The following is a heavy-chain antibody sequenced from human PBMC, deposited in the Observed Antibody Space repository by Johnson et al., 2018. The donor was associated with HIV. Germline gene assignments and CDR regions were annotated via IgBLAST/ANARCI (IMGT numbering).Heavy chain of an antibody. CDR2: ISGSGGST. J-gene: IGHJ3*02. V-gene: IGHV3-23*04. Sequence: VQLVESGGGFVQPGRSLRLSCAASGFTFDDYAMHWVRQAPGKGLEWVSGISGSGGSTYYADSVKGRFTISTDTSKNPLYLQMNALRAEDTAVYYCAISIPRPGWGDAFDIWGQGTMVTVSS. CDR3: AISIPRPGWGDAFDI. D-gene: IGHD3-16*01. CDR1: GFTFDDYA.